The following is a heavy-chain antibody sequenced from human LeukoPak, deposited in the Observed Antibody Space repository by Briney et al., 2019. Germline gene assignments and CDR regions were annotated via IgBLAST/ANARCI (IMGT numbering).Heavy chain of an antibody. CDR3: ARLGGREIDY. CDR1: GDSVSSKSAA. D-gene: IGHD3-16*01. CDR2: TYYRSKWYN. Sequence: SQTLSLTCAISGDSVSSKSAAWNWIRQSPSRGLEWLGRTYYRSKWYNDYAVSVKSRIILNSDTSKNRFSLQLNSVTPEDTAVYYCARLGGREIDYWGQGTLVTVSS. J-gene: IGHJ4*02. V-gene: IGHV6-1*01.